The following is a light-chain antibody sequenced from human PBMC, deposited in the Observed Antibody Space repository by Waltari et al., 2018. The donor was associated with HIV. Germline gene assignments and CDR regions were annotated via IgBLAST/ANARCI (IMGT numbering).Light chain of an antibody. CDR3: QQYSDVPYT. CDR1: QSLLYISNNQNY. V-gene: IGKV4-1*01. Sequence: DVVVTQSPDSLAVSLGERATLHCKSNQSLLYISNNQNYLAWYQQKAGQRPKLLIYWAYIRESGVPDRVSGSGSETDFTLTISSLQAEDVAVYYCQQYSDVPYTFGQGTKLEIK. J-gene: IGKJ2*01. CDR2: WAY.